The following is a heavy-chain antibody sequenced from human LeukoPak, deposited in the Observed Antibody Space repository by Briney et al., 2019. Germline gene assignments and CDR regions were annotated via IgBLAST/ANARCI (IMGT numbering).Heavy chain of an antibody. CDR1: GGSISSSSYY. J-gene: IGHJ5*02. CDR2: IYYSGST. CDR3: ARRGYYYDSSGYYVRRWSDP. Sequence: PSETLSLTCTVSGGSISSSSYYWGWIRQPPGKGLEWIGSIYYSGSTYYNPSLKSRVTISVDTSKNQFSLKLSSVPAADTAVYYCARRGYYYDSSGYYVRRWSDPWGLGTLVTVSS. V-gene: IGHV4-39*01. D-gene: IGHD3-22*01.